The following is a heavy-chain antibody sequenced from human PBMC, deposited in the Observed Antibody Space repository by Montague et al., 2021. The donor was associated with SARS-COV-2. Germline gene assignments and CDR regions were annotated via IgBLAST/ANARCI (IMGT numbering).Heavy chain of an antibody. V-gene: IGHV4-39*01. CDR2: IYYTGDT. Sequence: SETLSLTCNVSGGSISSIHYWGWIRQPPGKGLEWIGTIYYTGDTYYNPSLKSRATISVDTSNDQFSLRVTSVTAAATGVYYCARRKERGTYWNFDNWGQGTLVTVSS. CDR3: ARRKERGTYWNFDN. CDR1: GGSISSIHY. J-gene: IGHJ4*02. D-gene: IGHD1-1*01.